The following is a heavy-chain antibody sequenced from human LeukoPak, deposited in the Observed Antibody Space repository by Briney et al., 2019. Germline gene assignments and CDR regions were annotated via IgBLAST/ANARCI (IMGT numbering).Heavy chain of an antibody. J-gene: IGHJ4*02. D-gene: IGHD6-13*01. CDR2: ISWNSGSM. CDR3: AKATSYEWQQLPLDF. CDR1: GFTFDDYA. V-gene: IGHV3-9*01. Sequence: PGGSLRLSCAASGFTFDDYAMHWVRQAPGKGLEWVSGISWNSGSMGYADSVKGRFTISRDNAKNSLYLQMNSLRVEDTALFYCAKATSYEWQQLPLDFWGQGTLVTVSS.